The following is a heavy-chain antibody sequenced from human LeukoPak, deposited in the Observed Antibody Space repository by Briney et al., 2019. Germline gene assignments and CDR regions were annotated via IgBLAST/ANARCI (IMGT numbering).Heavy chain of an antibody. V-gene: IGHV1-69*05. Sequence: GASVKVSCKASGGTFSSYAISWVRQAPGQGLEWMGRIIPIFGTANYAQKFQGRVTMTRDTSTSTVYMELSSLGSEDTAVYYCARDPGIALNWFDPWGQGTLVTVSS. J-gene: IGHJ5*02. CDR1: GGTFSSYA. CDR2: IIPIFGTA. CDR3: ARDPGIALNWFDP. D-gene: IGHD6-13*01.